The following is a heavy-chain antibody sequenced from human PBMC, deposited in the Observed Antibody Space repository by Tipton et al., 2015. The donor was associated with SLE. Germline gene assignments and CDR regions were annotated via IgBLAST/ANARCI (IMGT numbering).Heavy chain of an antibody. V-gene: IGHV3-23*01. CDR1: GFTFSNYA. J-gene: IGHJ4*02. D-gene: IGHD2-2*02. Sequence: SLRLSCEASGFTFSNYAMKWVRQAPEKGLEWVSEISSTGGRATYADSVMGRFTISRDNSKNMLYLEMNSLRVEDTALYYCAKKEGYRNNWYDYWGQGTLVTVSS. CDR2: ISSTGGRA. CDR3: AKKEGYRNNWYDY.